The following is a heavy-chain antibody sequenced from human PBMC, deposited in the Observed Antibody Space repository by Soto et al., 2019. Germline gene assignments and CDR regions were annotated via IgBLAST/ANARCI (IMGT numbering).Heavy chain of an antibody. J-gene: IGHJ4*02. CDR1: GFSLSTSGVG. CDR2: IYWDDDK. Sequence: QITLKESGPTLVKPTQTLTLTCTFSGFSLSTSGVGVGWIRQPPGKALEWLALIYWDDDKRYSPSLKSRLTITKDTSKNQVVLTMTNMDPVDTATYYCARSPAGRYSSSWQFDYWGQGTLVTVSS. CDR3: ARSPAGRYSSSWQFDY. D-gene: IGHD6-13*01. V-gene: IGHV2-5*02.